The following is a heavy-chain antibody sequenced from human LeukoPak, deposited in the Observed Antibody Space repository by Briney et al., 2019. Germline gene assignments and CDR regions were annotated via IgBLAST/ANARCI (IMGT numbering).Heavy chain of an antibody. CDR3: ARGWLQSGFDY. V-gene: IGHV6-1*01. Sequence: SRTLSLTCAISGDSVSSYSVAWNWIRQSPSRGLEWLGRTYYGSKWYNEYAVSVKSRITVNADTSKNQFSLQLNSVTPEDTAVYYCARGWLQSGFDYWGQGTLVTVSS. CDR1: GDSVSSYSVA. J-gene: IGHJ4*02. CDR2: TYYGSKWYN. D-gene: IGHD5-24*01.